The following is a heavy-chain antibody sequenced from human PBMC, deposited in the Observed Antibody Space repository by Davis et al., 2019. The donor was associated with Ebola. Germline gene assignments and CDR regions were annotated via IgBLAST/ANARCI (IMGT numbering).Heavy chain of an antibody. CDR1: GYTFTSYA. D-gene: IGHD4-17*01. Sequence: ASVKVSCKASGYTFTSYAMHWVRQAPGQRLEWMGWINAGNGNTKYSQKFQGRVTITRDTSASTAYMELSSLRSEDTAMYYCASDYGDYGEGHFDYWGQGTLVTVSS. CDR3: ASDYGDYGEGHFDY. CDR2: INAGNGNT. V-gene: IGHV1-3*01. J-gene: IGHJ4*02.